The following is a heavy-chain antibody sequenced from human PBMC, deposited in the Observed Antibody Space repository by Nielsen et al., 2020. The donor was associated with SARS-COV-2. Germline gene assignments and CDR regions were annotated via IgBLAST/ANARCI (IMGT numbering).Heavy chain of an antibody. CDR3: AKGPGRTSIEDAFPES. D-gene: IGHD1/OR15-1a*01. Sequence: GESLKISCAASGFTFSSYSMNWVRQAPGKGLEWVSSISSSSSYIYYADSVKGRFTISRDDVRRSLYLEMTSLRLEDTATYFCAKGPGRTSIEDAFPESWGHGTLVSVSS. CDR1: GFTFSSYS. J-gene: IGHJ5*01. V-gene: IGHV3-21*04. CDR2: ISSSSSYI.